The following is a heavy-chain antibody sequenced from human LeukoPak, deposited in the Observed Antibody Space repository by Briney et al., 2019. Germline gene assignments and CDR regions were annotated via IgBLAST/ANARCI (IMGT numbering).Heavy chain of an antibody. D-gene: IGHD5-24*01. CDR3: ARVARDGYNL. J-gene: IGHJ4*02. Sequence: SETLSLTCTVSGGSISSYYWSWLRQPPGEGLEWVGYMYYSGNTNYNPSLESRVTISVDTSKNHFSLKLSSVTAADTAIYYCARVARDGYNLWGQGTLVTVSS. CDR2: MYYSGNT. V-gene: IGHV4-59*01. CDR1: GGSISSYY.